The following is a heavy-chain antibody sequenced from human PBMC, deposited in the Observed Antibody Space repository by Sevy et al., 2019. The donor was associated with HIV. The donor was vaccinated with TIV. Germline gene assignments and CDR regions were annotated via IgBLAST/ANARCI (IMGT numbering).Heavy chain of an antibody. CDR3: ARDILAGTFDY. Sequence: GGSLTLSCAASGFIFNNYAMHWVRHAPGKGLEWVAVISYDGSNKYHADSVKGRFTISRDNSKNMLYLQMNSLRAEDTAVYYCARDILAGTFDYWGQGTLVTVSS. CDR2: ISYDGSNK. J-gene: IGHJ4*02. CDR1: GFIFNNYA. V-gene: IGHV3-30*01. D-gene: IGHD6-19*01.